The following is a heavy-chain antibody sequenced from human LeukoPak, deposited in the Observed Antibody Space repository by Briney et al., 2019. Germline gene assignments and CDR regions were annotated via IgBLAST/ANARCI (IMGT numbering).Heavy chain of an antibody. J-gene: IGHJ6*02. D-gene: IGHD7-27*01. CDR2: IWYDGSNK. CDR3: ARDELGWVGYYYYGMDV. CDR1: GFTFSSYG. V-gene: IGHV3-33*01. Sequence: GGSLRLSCAASGFTFSSYGMHWVRQAPGKGLEWVAVIWYDGSNKYYADSVKGRFTISRDNSKNTLYLQMNSLRAEDTAVYYCARDELGWVGYYYYGMDVWGRGTTVTVSS.